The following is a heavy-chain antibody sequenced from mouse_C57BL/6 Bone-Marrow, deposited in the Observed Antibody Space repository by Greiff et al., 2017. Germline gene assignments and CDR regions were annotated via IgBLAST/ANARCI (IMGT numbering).Heavy chain of an antibody. CDR2: ISDGGSYT. CDR3: ASDYDYEFAY. D-gene: IGHD2-4*01. CDR1: GFTFSSYA. Sequence: EVKLMESGGGLVKPGGSLKLSCAASGFTFSSYAMSWVRQTPEKRLEWVATISDGGSYTYYPDNVKGRFTISRDNAKNNLYLQMSHLKSEDTAMYYCASDYDYEFAYWGQGTLVTVSA. J-gene: IGHJ3*01. V-gene: IGHV5-4*03.